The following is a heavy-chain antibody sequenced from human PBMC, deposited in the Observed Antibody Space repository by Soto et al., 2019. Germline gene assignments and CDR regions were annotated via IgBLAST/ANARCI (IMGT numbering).Heavy chain of an antibody. Sequence: SETLSLTCTVSGGSISSYYWSWIRQPPGKGLEWIGYIYYSGSTNYNPSLKSRVTISVDTSKNQFSLKLSSVTAADTAVYYCARIGSDAYDFWSGYYIGYWGQGTLVTVSS. CDR2: IYYSGST. J-gene: IGHJ4*02. CDR1: GGSISSYY. V-gene: IGHV4-59*01. D-gene: IGHD3-3*01. CDR3: ARIGSDAYDFWSGYYIGY.